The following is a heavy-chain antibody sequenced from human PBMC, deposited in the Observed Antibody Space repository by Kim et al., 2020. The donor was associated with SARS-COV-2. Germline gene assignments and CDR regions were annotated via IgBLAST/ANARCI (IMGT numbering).Heavy chain of an antibody. J-gene: IGHJ4*02. Sequence: GGSLRLSCAASGFTFSSYSMNWVRQAPGKGLEWVSYISSSSSTIYYADSVKGRFTISRDNAKNSLYLQMNSLRAEDTAVYYCARDLDRAVAEPSDYWGQGTLVTVSS. V-gene: IGHV3-48*04. CDR2: ISSSSSTI. D-gene: IGHD6-19*01. CDR3: ARDLDRAVAEPSDY. CDR1: GFTFSSYS.